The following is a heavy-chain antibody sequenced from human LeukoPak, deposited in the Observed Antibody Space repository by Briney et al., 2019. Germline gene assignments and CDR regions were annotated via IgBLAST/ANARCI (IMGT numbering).Heavy chain of an antibody. CDR3: ARVCGGDCYPLGFDP. D-gene: IGHD2-21*02. V-gene: IGHV4-31*03. CDR1: GGSISSGGYY. J-gene: IGHJ5*02. CDR2: IHYSGNT. Sequence: SETLSLTCTVTGGSISSGGYYWSWIRQHPGKGLEWIGHIHYSGNTYYNPSLESRVTISVGTSENHFSLKLSSVTAADTAVYYCARVCGGDCYPLGFDPWGQGTLVTVSS.